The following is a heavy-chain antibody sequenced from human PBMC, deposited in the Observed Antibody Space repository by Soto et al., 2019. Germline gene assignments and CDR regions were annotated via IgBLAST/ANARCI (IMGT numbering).Heavy chain of an antibody. CDR2: IYHSGST. J-gene: IGHJ5*02. CDR3: ARNELSGSYLNWFEP. CDR1: GGSISSSNW. V-gene: IGHV4-4*02. D-gene: IGHD1-26*01. Sequence: QVQLQESGPGLVKPSGTLSLTCAVSGGSISSSNWWSWVRQPPGKGLEWIGEIYHSGSTNYNPSLKSRVTISVDKSENQFSLKLSSVTAADTAVYYCARNELSGSYLNWFEPWGQGTLVTVSS.